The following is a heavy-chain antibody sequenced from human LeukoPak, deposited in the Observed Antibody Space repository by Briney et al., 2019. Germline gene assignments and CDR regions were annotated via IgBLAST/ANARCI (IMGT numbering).Heavy chain of an antibody. V-gene: IGHV5-51*01. CDR1: GYSFTTYW. CDR2: IYPGDSDT. Sequence: GVSLQISCKGSGYSFTTYWIGWVRQLPGKGLEWMGIIYPGDSDTRYSPSFQGQVTMSADKSISTAYLQWSSLKASDTAMYYCARRSLHGYGTFDYWGQGTLVTVSS. J-gene: IGHJ4*02. CDR3: ARRSLHGYGTFDY. D-gene: IGHD5-12*01.